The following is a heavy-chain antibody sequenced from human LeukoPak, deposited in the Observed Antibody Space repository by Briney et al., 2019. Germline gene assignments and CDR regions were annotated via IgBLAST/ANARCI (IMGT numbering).Heavy chain of an antibody. J-gene: IGHJ4*02. CDR1: GFTFSSYG. Sequence: SGGSLRLSCAASGFTFSSYGMHCVRQAPGKGLEWVAVISYDGSNKYYADSVKGRFTIFRDNSKNTLYLQMNSLRAEDTAVYYCAKDSSRLNYYFDYWGQGTLVTVSS. D-gene: IGHD6-13*01. CDR3: AKDSSRLNYYFDY. CDR2: ISYDGSNK. V-gene: IGHV3-30*18.